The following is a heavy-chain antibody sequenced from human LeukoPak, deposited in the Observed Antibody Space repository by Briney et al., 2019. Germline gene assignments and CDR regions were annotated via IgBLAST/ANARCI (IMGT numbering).Heavy chain of an antibody. CDR2: IYQSGST. CDR1: GGSISSSSYY. Sequence: TSETLSLTCTVSGGSISSSSYYWGWIRQPPGTGLEWIGSIYQSGSTYSNPSLKSRLTISVDTSKNQFSLKLSSVTAADTAVYYCARDTGRDGYNYVDYWGQGTLVTVSS. CDR3: ARDTGRDGYNYVDY. V-gene: IGHV4-39*07. J-gene: IGHJ4*02. D-gene: IGHD5-24*01.